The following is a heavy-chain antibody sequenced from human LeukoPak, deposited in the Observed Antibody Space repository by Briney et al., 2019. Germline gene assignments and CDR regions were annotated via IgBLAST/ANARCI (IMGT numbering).Heavy chain of an antibody. CDR2: IIPMFGTA. Sequence: SVKVSCKASGGTFSSYAISWVRQAPGQGLEWMGGIIPMFGTANYAQKFQGRVTITADESTNTAYMELSSLRSEDTAVYYCARVGYCSSPSCYNGPLDCWGQGTLVTVSS. V-gene: IGHV1-69*13. CDR3: ARVGYCSSPSCYNGPLDC. D-gene: IGHD2-2*02. CDR1: GGTFSSYA. J-gene: IGHJ4*02.